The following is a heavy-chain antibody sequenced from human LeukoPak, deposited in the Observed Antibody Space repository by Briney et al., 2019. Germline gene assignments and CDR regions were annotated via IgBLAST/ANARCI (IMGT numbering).Heavy chain of an antibody. D-gene: IGHD3-16*02. J-gene: IGHJ4*02. CDR3: AREVNGRGDYVWGSYRYLDY. CDR1: GGTFSSYA. CDR2: IIPILGTA. Sequence: SVKVSCKASGGTFSSYAISWVRQAPGQGLEWMGGIIPILGTANYAQKFQGRVTITADESTSTAYMELSSLRSEDTAVYYCAREVNGRGDYVWGSYRYLDYWGQGTLVTVSS. V-gene: IGHV1-69*13.